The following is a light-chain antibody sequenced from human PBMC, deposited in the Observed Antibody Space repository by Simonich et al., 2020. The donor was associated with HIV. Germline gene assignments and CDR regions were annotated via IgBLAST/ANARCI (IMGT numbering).Light chain of an antibody. V-gene: IGLV2-23*01. CDR3: SSYVGNGTYVV. CDR2: EGT. J-gene: IGLJ2*01. Sequence: QSALTQPASVSGSPGQSITISCTGSSSDIGCYNLVSWYQKYPGKAPKLIIYEGTKRPSGVSSRFSGSKSGNTASLTISGLQAEDETDYYCSSYVGNGTYVVFGGGTKLTVL. CDR1: SSDIGCYNL.